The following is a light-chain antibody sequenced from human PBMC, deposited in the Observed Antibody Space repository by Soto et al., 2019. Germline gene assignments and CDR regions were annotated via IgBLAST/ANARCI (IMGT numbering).Light chain of an antibody. CDR1: SSDVGGYDF. V-gene: IGLV2-14*01. CDR2: QVR. CDR3: SSYTSSRTILYL. Sequence: QSALTQPASVSGSPGQSITISCTGTSSDVGGYDFVSWYQQHPVKAPKLMIYQVRNRPSGVSDRFSGSKSGNTASLTISGLQAEDEADYYCSSYTSSRTILYLFGTGTKLNVL. J-gene: IGLJ1*01.